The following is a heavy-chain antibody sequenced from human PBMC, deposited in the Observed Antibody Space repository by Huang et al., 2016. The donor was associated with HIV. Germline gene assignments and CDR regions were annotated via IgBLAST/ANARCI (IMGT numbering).Heavy chain of an antibody. CDR2: ITQSGRT. J-gene: IGHJ5*02. CDR3: ARGRGTSWSFFDT. Sequence: QVRLDQWGAGLLKPSETLTLPCAVYGDSLSGFFWSWIRQSPGRGLEWIGEITQSGRTNYNPSLKSRVTSAIDTSKKQFSLKLKSVTADDTSTYYCARGRGTSWSFFDTWGQGSFVTVSS. D-gene: IGHD2-2*01. V-gene: IGHV4-34*01. CDR1: GDSLSGFF.